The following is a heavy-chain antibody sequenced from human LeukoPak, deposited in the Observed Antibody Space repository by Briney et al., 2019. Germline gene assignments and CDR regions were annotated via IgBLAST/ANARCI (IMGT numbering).Heavy chain of an antibody. CDR1: GGSISNYH. D-gene: IGHD4-23*01. J-gene: IGHJ4*02. CDR3: ARDRGRGGNSYFDH. V-gene: IGHV4-4*07. CDR2: VFSSGTT. Sequence: PETLSLTCTVSGGSISNYHWSWIRQPAGKGLEYIGRVFSSGTTNYNPSLMSRVTMSVDTSKNQFALNLSSVTAADTAVYYCARDRGRGGNSYFDHWGQGTLVTVSS.